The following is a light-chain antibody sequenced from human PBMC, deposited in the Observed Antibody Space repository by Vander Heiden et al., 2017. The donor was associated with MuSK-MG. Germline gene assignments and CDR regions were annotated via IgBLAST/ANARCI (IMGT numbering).Light chain of an antibody. CDR2: GAS. V-gene: IGKV3-15*01. J-gene: IGKJ2*01. CDR3: QQYNDWPPMYT. CDR1: QSVSSN. Sequence: IVMTQSPATLSVSPGERATLSCTASQSVSSNLAWYQQKPGQPPRLLIYGASTRATGIPARFSGRGSGAEFTLTISSLQSEDFALYYCQQYNDWPPMYTFGQGTKLEI.